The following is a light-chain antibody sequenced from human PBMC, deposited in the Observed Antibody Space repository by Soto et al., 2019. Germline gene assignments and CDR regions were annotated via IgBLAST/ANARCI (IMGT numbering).Light chain of an antibody. V-gene: IGKV1-33*01. CDR3: QQYDTLPPIT. Sequence: IQLTQSPSSLSASAVDRVTVSCRSSQNIDNYLNWYVQRPGKAPELLIYSTSNLKSGVPSRFRGSGSGTDFTFTISSLQPEDIATYYCQQYDTLPPITFGQGTRLEIK. CDR2: STS. CDR1: QNIDNY. J-gene: IGKJ5*01.